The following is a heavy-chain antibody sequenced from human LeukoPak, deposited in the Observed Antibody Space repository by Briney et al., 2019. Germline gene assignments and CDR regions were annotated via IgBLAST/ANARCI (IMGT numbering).Heavy chain of an antibody. V-gene: IGHV3-21*01. CDR3: ARSPVTMVRGVINYFDC. J-gene: IGHJ4*02. CDR1: GFTFSSYS. CDR2: ISSSSSYI. Sequence: GGSLRLSCAASGFTFSSYSMNWVRQAPGKGLEWVSSISSSSSYIYYADSVKGRFTISRDNAKNSLYLQMNSLRAEDTAVYYCARSPVTMVRGVINYFDCWGQGTLVTVSS. D-gene: IGHD3-10*01.